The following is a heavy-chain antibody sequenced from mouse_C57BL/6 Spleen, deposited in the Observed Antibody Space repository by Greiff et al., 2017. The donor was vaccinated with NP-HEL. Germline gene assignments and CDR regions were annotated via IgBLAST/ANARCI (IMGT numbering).Heavy chain of an antibody. Sequence: QVQLKQSGAELARPGASVKLSCKASGYTFTSYGISWVKQRTGQGLEWIGEIYPRSGNTYYNEKFKGKATLTADKSSSTAYMELRSLTSEDSAVYFCARSAGSSPYWYFDVWGTGTTVTVSS. CDR2: IYPRSGNT. CDR1: GYTFTSYG. CDR3: ARSAGSSPYWYFDV. J-gene: IGHJ1*03. V-gene: IGHV1-81*01. D-gene: IGHD1-1*01.